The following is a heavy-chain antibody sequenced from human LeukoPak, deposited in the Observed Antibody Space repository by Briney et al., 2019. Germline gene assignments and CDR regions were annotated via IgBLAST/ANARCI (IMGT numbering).Heavy chain of an antibody. D-gene: IGHD4-17*01. CDR2: IKQDGSEK. CDR1: GFTFSSFW. CDR3: ARERYDYGVKSWFDP. V-gene: IGHV3-7*05. Sequence: GGSLRLSCAASGFTFSSFWMTWVRQAPGKGLEWVAKIKQDGSEKYYVDSVKGRFTISRDNAKNLLFLQMNSLRAEDTAVYYCARERYDYGVKSWFDPWGQGTLVSVSS. J-gene: IGHJ5*02.